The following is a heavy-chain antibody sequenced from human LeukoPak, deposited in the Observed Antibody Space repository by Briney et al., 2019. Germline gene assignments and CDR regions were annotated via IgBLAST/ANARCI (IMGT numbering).Heavy chain of an antibody. CDR2: IKQDGSVK. CDR1: GFTFSGNW. Sequence: GGSLRLSCAASGFTFSGNWMSWVRQAPGKGLEWLANIKQDGSVKYYVDSVKGRFTISRDNSKNTLYLQMNSLRAEDTAVYYCARDRGSFDYWGQGTLVTVSS. J-gene: IGHJ4*02. CDR3: ARDRGSFDY. V-gene: IGHV3-7*03.